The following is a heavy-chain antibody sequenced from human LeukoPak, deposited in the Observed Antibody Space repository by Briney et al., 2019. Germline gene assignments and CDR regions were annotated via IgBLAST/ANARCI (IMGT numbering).Heavy chain of an antibody. CDR2: IYYSGST. V-gene: IGHV4-39*01. D-gene: IGHD7-27*01. J-gene: IGHJ3*02. Sequence: SETLSLTCSVSGGSISSTSYYWGWIRQPPGKGLEWIGSIYYSGSTYYNPSLKSRVTISVDTSKNQFSLKLTSVTAADTAVYYCASVYSGAAFDIWGQGAMVTVSS. CDR1: GGSISSTSYY. CDR3: ASVYSGAAFDI.